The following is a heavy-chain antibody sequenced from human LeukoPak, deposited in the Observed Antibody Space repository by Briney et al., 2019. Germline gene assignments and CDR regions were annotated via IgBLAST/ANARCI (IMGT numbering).Heavy chain of an antibody. D-gene: IGHD1-26*01. CDR1: GFTFSSYA. CDR2: IWYDGSNK. J-gene: IGHJ4*02. CDR3: ARDKSGSYYSYYFDY. Sequence: PGGSLRLSCAASGFTFSSYAMHWVRQAPGKGLEWVAVIWYDGSNKYYADSVKGRFTISRDNSKNTLYLQMNSLRAEDTAVYYCARDKSGSYYSYYFDYWGQGTLVTVSS. V-gene: IGHV3-33*08.